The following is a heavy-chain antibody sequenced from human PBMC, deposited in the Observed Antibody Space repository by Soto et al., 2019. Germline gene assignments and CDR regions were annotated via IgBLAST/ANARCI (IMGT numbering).Heavy chain of an antibody. Sequence: EVQLVESGGGSVQVGESRRLSCAGPGFSLRSDTMHWVRQVPGKGLVWVSRIKSGGTKYYADSVRGRFTISRDNAKNTLYLEMNSLGAEDTAVYYCVRGRSGKYGYFDYWGQGVLVTVSS. J-gene: IGHJ4*02. CDR1: GFSLRSDT. CDR3: VRGRSGKYGYFDY. D-gene: IGHD1-26*01. CDR2: IKSGGTK. V-gene: IGHV3-74*01.